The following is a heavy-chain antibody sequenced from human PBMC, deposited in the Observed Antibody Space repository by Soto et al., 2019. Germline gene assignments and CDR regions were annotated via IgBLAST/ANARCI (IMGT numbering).Heavy chain of an antibody. CDR2: IIPILGMA. CDR1: GGTFSSYT. V-gene: IGHV1-69*02. D-gene: IGHD5-12*01. Sequence: QVQLVQSGAEVKKPGSSVKVSCKASGGTFSSYTISWVRQAPGQGLEWMGRIIPILGMANYAQKFQGRVTITADKSTSTAYMELSSLRSEDTAVYYCASRDGYNSYFDYWGQGTLVTVSS. J-gene: IGHJ4*02. CDR3: ASRDGYNSYFDY.